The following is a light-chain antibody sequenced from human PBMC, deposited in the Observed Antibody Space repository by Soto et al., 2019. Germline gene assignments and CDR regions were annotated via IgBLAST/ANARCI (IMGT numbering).Light chain of an antibody. V-gene: IGKV1-33*01. CDR1: QDISNY. CDR2: DAS. J-gene: IGKJ3*01. Sequence: DIQMTQSPSSLSASVGDRVTITCQASQDISNYLNWYQQKPGKAPKLLIYDASNLETGVPSRFSGSGSGTDFTFTISSLQPEDIATYYCQQYDNLFFTFDPGTKVDIK. CDR3: QQYDNLFFT.